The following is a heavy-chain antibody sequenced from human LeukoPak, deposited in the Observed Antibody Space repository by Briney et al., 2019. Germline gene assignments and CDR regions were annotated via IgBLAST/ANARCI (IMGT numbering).Heavy chain of an antibody. CDR2: IWYHGSNK. D-gene: IGHD3-16*02. CDR3: ATPSSPSFYYYYMDV. CDR1: GFTFSNYG. Sequence: PGSSLRLSCAASGFTFSNYGMHWVRQAPAKGPEWVALIWYHGSNKYYADSVKGRFTISRDNSKNTLYLQMNSLRAEDTAVYYCATPSSPSFYYYYMDVWGKGTTVTVSS. V-gene: IGHV3-33*01. J-gene: IGHJ6*03.